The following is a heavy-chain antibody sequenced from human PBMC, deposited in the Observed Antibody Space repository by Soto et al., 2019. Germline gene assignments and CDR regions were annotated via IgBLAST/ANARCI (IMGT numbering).Heavy chain of an antibody. J-gene: IGHJ6*02. D-gene: IGHD6-13*01. CDR3: AREGYSSSWYRFKNYYYGMDV. Sequence: PAKVTCKESGGTLSSYAISWVRQENGQRLEWMGWISAYNGNTNYAQKLQGRVTMTTDTSTSTAYMELRSLRSDDTAVYYRAREGYSSSWYRFKNYYYGMDVWGQGTTVTVSS. CDR2: ISAYNGNT. CDR1: GGTLSSYA. V-gene: IGHV1-18*01.